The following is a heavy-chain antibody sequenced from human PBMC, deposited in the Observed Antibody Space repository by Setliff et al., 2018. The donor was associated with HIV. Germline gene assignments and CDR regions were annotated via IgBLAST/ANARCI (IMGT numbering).Heavy chain of an antibody. Sequence: SVKVSCKASGGTFSSYAITWVRQAPGQGLEWMGGIIPIFGTANYAQKFQGRVTIIADKSTSTAYMELSSLRSEDTAVYYCATIPRPSYYYYCYMDVWGKGTTVTVSS. V-gene: IGHV1-69*06. CDR2: IIPIFGTA. CDR1: GGTFSSYA. D-gene: IGHD6-6*01. CDR3: ATIPRPSYYYYCYMDV. J-gene: IGHJ6*03.